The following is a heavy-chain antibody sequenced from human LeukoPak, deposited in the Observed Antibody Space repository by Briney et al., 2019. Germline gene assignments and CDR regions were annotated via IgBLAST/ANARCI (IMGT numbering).Heavy chain of an antibody. D-gene: IGHD5-18*01. CDR3: ARSTLAGNSYGYGLVDS. V-gene: IGHV4-59*12. CDR2: IYYSGGT. Sequence: SETLSLTCTVSGGSINSYYWSWIRQPPGKGLEWVGYIYYSGGTHYSPSLGSRVAISLDWSKNQFSLNLASMTAADTAIYFCARSTLAGNSYGYGLVDSWGQGTRVTVSS. J-gene: IGHJ4*02. CDR1: GGSINSYY.